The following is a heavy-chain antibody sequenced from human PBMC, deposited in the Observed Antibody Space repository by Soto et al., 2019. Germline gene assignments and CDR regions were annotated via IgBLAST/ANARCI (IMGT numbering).Heavy chain of an antibody. CDR3: TGRIDSGYDYYFDY. CDR1: GFTFSSYA. Sequence: GGSLRLSCAASGFTFSSYAMSWVRQAPGKGLEWVSAISGSGGSTYYADSVKGRFTISRDNSKNTLYLQMNSLRAEDTAVYYCTGRIDSGYDYYFDYWGQGTLVTVSS. J-gene: IGHJ4*02. CDR2: ISGSGGST. V-gene: IGHV3-23*01. D-gene: IGHD5-12*01.